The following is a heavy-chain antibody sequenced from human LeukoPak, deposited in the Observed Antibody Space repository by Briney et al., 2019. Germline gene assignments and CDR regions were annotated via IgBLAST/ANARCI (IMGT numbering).Heavy chain of an antibody. CDR1: GGTFSSYA. CDR3: ARAMILDIVATIFVLDY. V-gene: IGHV1-69*13. CDR2: IIPIFGTA. D-gene: IGHD5-12*01. J-gene: IGHJ4*02. Sequence: SVKVSCKASGGTFSSYAISWVRQAPGQGLEWMGGIIPIFGTANYAQKFRGRVTITADESTSTAYMELSSLRSEDTAVYYCARAMILDIVATIFVLDYWGQGTLVTVSS.